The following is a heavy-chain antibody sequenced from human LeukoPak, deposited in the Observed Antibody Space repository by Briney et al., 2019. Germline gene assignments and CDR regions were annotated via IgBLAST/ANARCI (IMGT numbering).Heavy chain of an antibody. CDR2: ISERGGST. Sequence: GGSLRLSCVVSGITLSNYGMSWVRQAPGKGVEWVAGISERGGSTNYADSVKGRFTTSRDNPKNTLYLQMNSLRSEDTAVYFCAKRGVVIRAVLVVGFHKEAYYFDSWGQGALVTVSS. J-gene: IGHJ4*02. CDR1: GITLSNYG. CDR3: AKRGVVIRAVLVVGFHKEAYYFDS. D-gene: IGHD2-15*01. V-gene: IGHV3-23*01.